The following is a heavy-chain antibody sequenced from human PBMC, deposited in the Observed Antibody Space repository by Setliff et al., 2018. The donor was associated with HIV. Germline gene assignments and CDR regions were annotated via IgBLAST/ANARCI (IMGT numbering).Heavy chain of an antibody. CDR3: ARRAQDSWNLDL. J-gene: IGHJ2*01. CDR1: GGSISSPTYY. Sequence: KTSETLSLTCTVSGGSISSPTYYWGWIRQPPGKGLEWVGTFYSSRSTYYNPSLRSRVTLSVDTSKNQFSLRLSSVTAVDTAVYFCARRAQDSWNLDLWGRGTLVTAPQ. V-gene: IGHV4-39*01. CDR2: FYSSRST.